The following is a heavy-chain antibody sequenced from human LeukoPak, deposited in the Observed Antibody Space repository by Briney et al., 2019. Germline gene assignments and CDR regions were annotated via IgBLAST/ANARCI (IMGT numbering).Heavy chain of an antibody. CDR1: RFTFDDYS. CDR2: ISWDGGAT. Sequence: GGSLRLSCAASRFTFDDYSIHWVRQPPGKGLEWISLISWDGGATYYADSVKGRFTVSRDKSKNSLFLQMKSVITEDTAFYYCTKVARNSSWPYFDSWGQGTLVTVSS. J-gene: IGHJ4*02. V-gene: IGHV3-43*01. CDR3: TKVARNSSWPYFDS. D-gene: IGHD3-22*01.